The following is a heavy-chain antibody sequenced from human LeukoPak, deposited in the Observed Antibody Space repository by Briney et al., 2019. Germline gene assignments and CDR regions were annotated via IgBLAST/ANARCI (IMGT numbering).Heavy chain of an antibody. CDR1: GYTFTSYG. Sequence: GASVKVSCKASGYTFTSYGISWVRQAPGQGLEWMGWISAYNGNTNYAQKLQGRVTMTTDTSTSTAYMELRSLRSDDTAVYYCARAHPDYDILTGYFRENWFDPWGQGTLVTVSS. CDR3: ARAHPDYDILTGYFRENWFDP. J-gene: IGHJ5*02. CDR2: ISAYNGNT. V-gene: IGHV1-18*04. D-gene: IGHD3-9*01.